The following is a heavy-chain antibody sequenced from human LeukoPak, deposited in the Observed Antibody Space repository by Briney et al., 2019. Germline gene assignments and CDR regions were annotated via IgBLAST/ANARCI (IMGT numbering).Heavy chain of an antibody. CDR1: GYTFTGYY. CDR2: INPNSGDT. J-gene: IGHJ4*02. CDR3: AREIYYDSSGYYRNPHFDY. D-gene: IGHD3-22*01. Sequence: ASVKVSCKASGYTFTGYYMHWVRQAPGQGLEWMGWINPNSGDTNYAQKFQGRVTMTRDTSISTAYMELSRLRSDDTAVYYCAREIYYDSSGYYRNPHFDYWGQGTLVTVSS. V-gene: IGHV1-2*02.